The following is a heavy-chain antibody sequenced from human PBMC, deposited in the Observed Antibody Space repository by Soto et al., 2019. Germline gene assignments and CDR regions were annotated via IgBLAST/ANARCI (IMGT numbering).Heavy chain of an antibody. Sequence: ASVKVSCKVSGGTFSSYAISWVRQAPGQGLEWMGGVIPIFGTANYAQKFQGRVTITADESTSTAYMELGSLRSEDTAVYYCARDRVFYDSSGEKTPPSPWGQGTLVTVSS. CDR3: ARDRVFYDSSGEKTPPSP. J-gene: IGHJ5*02. CDR1: GGTFSSYA. D-gene: IGHD3-22*01. V-gene: IGHV1-69*13. CDR2: VIPIFGTA.